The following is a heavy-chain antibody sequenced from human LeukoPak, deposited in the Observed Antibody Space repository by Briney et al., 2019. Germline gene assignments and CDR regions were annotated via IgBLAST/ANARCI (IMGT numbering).Heavy chain of an antibody. Sequence: PGGSLRLSCAPFGFTVSSNYMSWVRQAPGKGLEWVSTIYSDGTPYYADSLKGRFTISRDNAKNSLYLQMNSLRFEDTGLYFCARDLGSGDHGLLVWGQGTLLTVSS. CDR1: GFTVSSNY. CDR2: IYSDGTP. CDR3: ARDLGSGDHGLLV. D-gene: IGHD2-21*02. J-gene: IGHJ4*02. V-gene: IGHV3-53*01.